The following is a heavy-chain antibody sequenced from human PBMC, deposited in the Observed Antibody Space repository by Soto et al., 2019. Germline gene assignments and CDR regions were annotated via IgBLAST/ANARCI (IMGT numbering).Heavy chain of an antibody. J-gene: IGHJ5*02. CDR2: IYYSGST. Sequence: SETLSLTCTVSGGSISSSSYYWGWIRQPPGKGLEGIGSIYYSGSTYYNPSLKSRVTISVDTSKNQFSLKLSSVTAADTAVYYCARHPSPYSSSLNWFDPWGQGTLVTVSS. CDR3: ARHPSPYSSSLNWFDP. CDR1: GGSISSSSYY. V-gene: IGHV4-39*01. D-gene: IGHD6-13*01.